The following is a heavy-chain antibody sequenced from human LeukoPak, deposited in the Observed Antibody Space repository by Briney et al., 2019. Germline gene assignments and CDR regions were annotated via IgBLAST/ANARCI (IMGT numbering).Heavy chain of an antibody. V-gene: IGHV3-66*01. CDR1: GFTVRNNY. J-gene: IGHJ4*02. CDR2: IYSGGST. D-gene: IGHD4-17*01. CDR3: ANTVTTSNYFDY. Sequence: GGSLRLSCAASGFTVRNNYMSWVRQAPGKGLEWVSVIYSGGSTYYADSVKGRFTISRDNSKNTLYLQMNSLRAEDTAVYYCANTVTTSNYFDYWGQGTLVTVSS.